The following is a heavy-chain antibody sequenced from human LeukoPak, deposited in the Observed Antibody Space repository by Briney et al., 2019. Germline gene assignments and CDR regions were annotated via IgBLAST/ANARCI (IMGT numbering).Heavy chain of an antibody. CDR1: GFTFNMHS. Sequence: PGGSLRLSCAASGFTFNMHSINWVRQAPGKGLEWVSYTTPSGTTYYADSVKGRFSVSRDNGENSVYLLMNNLIAEDTAVYHCASVRGGYWGQGTLVAVSS. CDR2: TTPSGTT. CDR3: ASVRGGY. J-gene: IGHJ4*02. V-gene: IGHV3-69-1*01. D-gene: IGHD3-16*01.